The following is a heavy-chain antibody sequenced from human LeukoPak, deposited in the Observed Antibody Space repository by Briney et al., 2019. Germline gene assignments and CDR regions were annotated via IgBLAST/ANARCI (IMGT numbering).Heavy chain of an antibody. CDR2: IYYSGST. V-gene: IGHV4-39*07. CDR1: GGSISSSSYY. CDR3: ARVDRYTAASWFDP. J-gene: IGHJ5*02. Sequence: SETLSLTCTVSGGSISSSSYYWGWIRQPPGKGLEWIGSIYYSGSTYYNPSLKSRVTISVDTSKNQFSLKLSSVTAADTAVYYCARVDRYTAASWFDPWGQGTLVTVSS. D-gene: IGHD3-16*02.